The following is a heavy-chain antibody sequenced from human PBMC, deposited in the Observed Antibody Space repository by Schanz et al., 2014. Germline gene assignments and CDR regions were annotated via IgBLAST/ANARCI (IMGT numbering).Heavy chain of an antibody. D-gene: IGHD1-26*01. CDR2: ISGRDGST. CDR3: ARNRGSGGQNWYFDL. J-gene: IGHJ2*01. V-gene: IGHV3-23*01. Sequence: EVQLLESGGGLVQPGGSLRLSCEASGFSVGNKYMNWVRQAPGKGLEWVSAISGRDGSTYYADSVRGRFTMSRDNSKNTLYLQMNSLRAGDAAVYYCARNRGSGGQNWYFDLWGRGTLVTVSS. CDR1: GFSVGNKY.